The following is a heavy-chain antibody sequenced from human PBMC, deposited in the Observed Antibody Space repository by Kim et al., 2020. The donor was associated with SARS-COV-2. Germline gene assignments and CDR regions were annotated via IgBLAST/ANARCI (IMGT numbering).Heavy chain of an antibody. D-gene: IGHD5-12*01. CDR1: GGTFSSYA. CDR2: IIPIFGTA. CDR3: ASDTVGGYNPHKLYYYGMDV. V-gene: IGHV1-69*13. Sequence: SVKVSCKASGGTFSSYAISWVRQAPGQGLEWMGGIIPIFGTANYAQKFQGRVTITADESTSTAYMELSSLRSEDTAGYYFASDTVGGYNPHKLYYYGMDVWGQGTTATVSS. J-gene: IGHJ6*02.